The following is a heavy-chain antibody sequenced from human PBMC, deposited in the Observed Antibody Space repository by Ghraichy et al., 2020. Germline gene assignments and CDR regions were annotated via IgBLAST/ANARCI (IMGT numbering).Heavy chain of an antibody. Sequence: ASVKVSCKASGYTFTSYGISWVRQAPGQGLEWMGWISAYNGNTNYAQKLQGRVTMTTDTSTSTAYMELRSLRSDDTAVYYCARWYSSAWEEYNWFDPWGQGTLVTVSS. J-gene: IGHJ5*02. D-gene: IGHD6-19*01. CDR1: GYTFTSYG. V-gene: IGHV1-18*01. CDR2: ISAYNGNT. CDR3: ARWYSSAWEEYNWFDP.